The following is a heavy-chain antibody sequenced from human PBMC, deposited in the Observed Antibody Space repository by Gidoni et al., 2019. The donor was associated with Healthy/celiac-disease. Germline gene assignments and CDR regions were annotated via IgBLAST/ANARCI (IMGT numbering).Heavy chain of an antibody. Sequence: QVQLVQSGAEVKKPGASVKVYCKASGYTFTSYGISWVRQAPGQVLEWMGWVSAYNGNTNYAQKLQGRVTMTADTSTSTAYVELRSLSSDDTAVYYCARDRSESWFDAFDIWGQGTMVTVST. CDR2: VSAYNGNT. V-gene: IGHV1-18*04. D-gene: IGHD1-26*01. CDR3: ARDRSESWFDAFDI. CDR1: GYTFTSYG. J-gene: IGHJ3*02.